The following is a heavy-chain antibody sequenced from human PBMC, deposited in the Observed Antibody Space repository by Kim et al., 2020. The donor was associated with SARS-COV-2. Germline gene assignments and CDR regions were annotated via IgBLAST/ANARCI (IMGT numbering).Heavy chain of an antibody. Sequence: SETLSLTCTVSGGSISSYYWSWIRQPPGKGLEWIGYIYYSGSTNYNPSLKSRVTISVDTSKNQFSLKLSSVTAADTAVYYCARAQGYDILTGYDRGTPQYNWFDPWGQGTLVTVSS. CDR2: IYYSGST. J-gene: IGHJ5*02. CDR3: ARAQGYDILTGYDRGTPQYNWFDP. CDR1: GGSISSYY. V-gene: IGHV4-59*01. D-gene: IGHD3-9*01.